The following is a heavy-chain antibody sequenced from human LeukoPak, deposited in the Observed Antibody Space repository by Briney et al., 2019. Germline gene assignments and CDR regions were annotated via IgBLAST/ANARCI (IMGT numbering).Heavy chain of an antibody. CDR1: GYTFSTYY. J-gene: IGHJ4*02. V-gene: IGHV1-46*01. D-gene: IGHD1-26*01. CDR2: INPSGGRT. Sequence: ASVKVSCKASGYTFSTYYMHWVRQAPGQGLEWMGVINPSGGRTTYAQKFQGRVTMTTDTSTSTVYMQLSSLRSEDTAVYYCSRDLSGSYFDYWGQGTLVTVSS. CDR3: SRDLSGSYFDY.